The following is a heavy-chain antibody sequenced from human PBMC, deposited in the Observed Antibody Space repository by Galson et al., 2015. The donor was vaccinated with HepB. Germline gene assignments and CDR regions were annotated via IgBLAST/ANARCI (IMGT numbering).Heavy chain of an antibody. CDR1: GFTFSSYS. CDR3: ARDRGGSFGSGHYNYGMDV. J-gene: IGHJ6*02. V-gene: IGHV3-48*02. D-gene: IGHD1-26*01. Sequence: SLRLSCAASGFTFSSYSMNWVRQAPGKGLEWVPYISSSYSTIYYADSVKGRFTISRDNAKNSLYLQMNSLRDEDTAVYYCARDRGGSFGSGHYNYGMDVWGQGTTVTVSS. CDR2: ISSSYSTI.